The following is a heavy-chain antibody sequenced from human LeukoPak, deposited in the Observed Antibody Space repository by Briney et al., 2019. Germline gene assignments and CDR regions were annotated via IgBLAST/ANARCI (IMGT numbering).Heavy chain of an antibody. V-gene: IGHV3-74*01. Sequence: GGSLRLSCAASGFTFSSYWMHWVRQAPGKGLVWVSRINTDGSSTSYADSVKGRFTISRDNAKNTLYLQMNSLRAEDTAVYYCARGGDFGILLWFVFDPWGQGTLVTVSS. J-gene: IGHJ5*02. D-gene: IGHD3-10*01. CDR1: GFTFSSYW. CDR3: ARGGDFGILLWFVFDP. CDR2: INTDGSST.